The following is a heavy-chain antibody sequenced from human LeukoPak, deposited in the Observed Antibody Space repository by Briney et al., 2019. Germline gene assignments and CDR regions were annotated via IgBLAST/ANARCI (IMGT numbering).Heavy chain of an antibody. CDR2: INPSGGST. D-gene: IGHD5-18*01. V-gene: IGHV1-46*01. J-gene: IGHJ4*02. Sequence: ASVKVSCKASGYTFTSYYMHWVRQAPGQGLEWMEIINPSGGSTTYAQKFQGRVTMTRDTSISTAYMELSRLRSDDTAVYYCARDGGTAMVLFDYWGQGTLVTVSS. CDR3: ARDGGTAMVLFDY. CDR1: GYTFTSYY.